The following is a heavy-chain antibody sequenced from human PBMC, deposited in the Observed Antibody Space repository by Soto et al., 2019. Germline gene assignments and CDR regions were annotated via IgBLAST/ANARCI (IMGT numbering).Heavy chain of an antibody. CDR1: GFTFSSYG. J-gene: IGHJ6*02. V-gene: IGHV3-33*01. D-gene: IGHD6-13*01. Sequence: GGSLRLSCAASGFTFSSYGMHWVRQAPGKGLEWVAVIWYDGSNKYYADSVKGRFTISRDNSKNTLYLQMNSLRAEDTAVYYCAREAAPLAAAGTEPLIGYYYGMDVWGQGTTVTVSS. CDR3: AREAAPLAAAGTEPLIGYYYGMDV. CDR2: IWYDGSNK.